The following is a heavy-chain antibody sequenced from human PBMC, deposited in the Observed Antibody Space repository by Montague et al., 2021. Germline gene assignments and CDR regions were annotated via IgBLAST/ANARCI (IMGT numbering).Heavy chain of an antibody. CDR2: VNKRGDT. J-gene: IGHJ3*02. CDR1: GDSISSYEYY. Sequence: SETLSLTCSVSGDSISSYEYYWTWIRQPAGRGLEWIGGVNKRGDTNTNPSLRSRLTLSVDTSKNHFSLTLTSVTAADTAVYFCARDSPVVEPWVGEHKGAFDIWGQGTMVTVSS. V-gene: IGHV4-4*07. D-gene: IGHD3-10*01. CDR3: ARDSPVVEPWVGEHKGAFDI.